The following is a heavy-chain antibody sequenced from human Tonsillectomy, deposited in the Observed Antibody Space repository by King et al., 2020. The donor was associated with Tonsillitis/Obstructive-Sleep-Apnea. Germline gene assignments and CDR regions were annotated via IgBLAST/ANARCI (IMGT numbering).Heavy chain of an antibody. V-gene: IGHV7-4-1*02. CDR2: INTNTGNP. CDR1: GYTFTNYA. Sequence: VQLVQSGSELKKPGASVKVSCKASGYTFTNYAMNWVRQAPGQGLEWMGWINTNTGNPTYAQGFTGRFVFSLDTSVSTAYLQISSLKAEDTAVYYCAREGAGDYFSYYYMDVWGKGTTVTVSS. D-gene: IGHD4-17*01. J-gene: IGHJ6*03. CDR3: AREGAGDYFSYYYMDV.